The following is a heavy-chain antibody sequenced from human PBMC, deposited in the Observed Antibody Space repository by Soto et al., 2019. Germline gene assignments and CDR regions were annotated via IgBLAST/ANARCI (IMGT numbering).Heavy chain of an antibody. D-gene: IGHD3-16*01. CDR1: GYTFTGYY. CDR3: ARDRAGIRGGFGYYYYYMDV. CDR2: INPNSGGT. Sequence: ASVKVSCKASGYTFTGYYMHWVRQAPGQGLEWMGWINPNSGGTNYAQKFQGWVTMTRDTSISTAYMELSRLRSDDTAVYYCARDRAGIRGGFGYYYYYMDVWGKGTTVTVSS. J-gene: IGHJ6*03. V-gene: IGHV1-2*04.